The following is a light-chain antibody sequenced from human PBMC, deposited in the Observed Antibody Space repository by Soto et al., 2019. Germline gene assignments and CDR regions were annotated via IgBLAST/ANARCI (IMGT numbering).Light chain of an antibody. CDR1: SSNIGAGYD. CDR3: QSYDSRLSGWV. CDR2: ANS. Sequence: QSVLTQPPSVSGAPGQRVTISCTGSSSNIGAGYDVHWYQQLPGTAPKLLIYANSNRPSGVPDRFSGSKSGTSASLAITGLQAEDEADYYCQSYDSRLSGWVFGGGTKVTVL. J-gene: IGLJ3*02. V-gene: IGLV1-40*01.